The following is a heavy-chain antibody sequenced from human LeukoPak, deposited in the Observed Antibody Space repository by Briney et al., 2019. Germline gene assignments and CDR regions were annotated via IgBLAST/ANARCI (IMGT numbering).Heavy chain of an antibody. J-gene: IGHJ4*02. CDR3: ARDYGSGWLY. CDR1: GYSISSGYY. Sequence: SETLSLTCTVSGYSISSGYYWGWIRQPAGKGLEWIGRIHTSGSTNYNPSLKSRVTISVDTSKNQFSLKLSSVTAADTAVYYCARDYGSGWLYWGQGTLVTVSS. CDR2: IHTSGST. V-gene: IGHV4-61*02. D-gene: IGHD6-19*01.